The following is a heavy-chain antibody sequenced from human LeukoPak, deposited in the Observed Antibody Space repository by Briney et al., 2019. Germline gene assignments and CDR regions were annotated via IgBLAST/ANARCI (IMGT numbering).Heavy chain of an antibody. D-gene: IGHD3-22*01. V-gene: IGHV3-30*02. CDR1: GFTFSSYG. Sequence: GGSLILSCAASGFTFSSYGMHWVRQAPGKGLEWVAFIQYDGSKKYYADSVKGRFTISRDKSKNTLYLQMSSLRAEDTAVYYCAKSALFLGGTYYYDSSRYYFDYWGQGTLVTVSS. CDR2: IQYDGSKK. J-gene: IGHJ4*02. CDR3: AKSALFLGGTYYYDSSRYYFDY.